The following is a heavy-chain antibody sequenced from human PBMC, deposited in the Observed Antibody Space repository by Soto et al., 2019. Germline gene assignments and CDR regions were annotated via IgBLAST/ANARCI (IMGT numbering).Heavy chain of an antibody. CDR1: GYTFTSYD. D-gene: IGHD6-19*01. J-gene: IGHJ6*02. Sequence: ASVKVSCKASGYTFTSYDINWVRQATGQGLEWMGWMNPNSGNTGYAQKFQGRVTMTRNTSISTAYMELSSLRSEDTAVYYCARAIMAVAGTVGDYYYGMDVWGQGTTVTVSS. CDR2: MNPNSGNT. V-gene: IGHV1-8*01. CDR3: ARAIMAVAGTVGDYYYGMDV.